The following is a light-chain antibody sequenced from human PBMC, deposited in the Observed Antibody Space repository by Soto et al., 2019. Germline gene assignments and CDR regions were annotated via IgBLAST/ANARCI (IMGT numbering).Light chain of an antibody. CDR3: ETWDTPLTGGGVV. CDR2: DNN. CDR1: SSNIGKNY. Sequence: QSVLTQPPSVSAAPGQKVTISCSGSSSNIGKNYVSWYQQLPGTAPKLLIFDNNKRPSGIPERFSGSKSGTSATLGVTGLQCGEEAIYYGETWDTPLTGGGVVFGGGTKLPVL. J-gene: IGLJ2*01. V-gene: IGLV1-51*01.